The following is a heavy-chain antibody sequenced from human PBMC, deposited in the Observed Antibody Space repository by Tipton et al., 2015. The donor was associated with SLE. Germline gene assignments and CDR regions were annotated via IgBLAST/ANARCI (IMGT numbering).Heavy chain of an antibody. CDR1: GGVISEYY. V-gene: IGHV4-4*07. Sequence: TLSLTCTVSGGVISEYYWCWIRQPAGKGLEWIGRIYTGGNTKYNPSLESRVTLSADASKAQFSLKLTSVTAADTAVYYCVVCSPSSCAYFDYWGQGRLVTVSS. D-gene: IGHD2-2*01. CDR2: IYTGGNT. CDR3: VVCSPSSCAYFDY. J-gene: IGHJ4*02.